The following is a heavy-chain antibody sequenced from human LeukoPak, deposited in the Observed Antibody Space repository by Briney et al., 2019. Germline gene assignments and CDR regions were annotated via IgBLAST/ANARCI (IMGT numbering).Heavy chain of an antibody. CDR3: ARDRDCSGGSCYEPAGWFDP. Sequence: GGSLRLSCAASGFTVSSNYMSWVRQAPGKGLEWVSVIYSGGSTYYPDSVKGRFTISRDNSKNTLYLQMNSLRAEDTAVYYCARDRDCSGGSCYEPAGWFDPWGQGTLVTVSS. V-gene: IGHV3-66*01. D-gene: IGHD2-15*01. J-gene: IGHJ5*02. CDR2: IYSGGST. CDR1: GFTVSSNY.